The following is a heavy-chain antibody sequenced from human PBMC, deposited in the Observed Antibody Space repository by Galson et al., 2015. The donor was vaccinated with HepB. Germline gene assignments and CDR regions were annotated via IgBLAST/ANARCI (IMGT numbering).Heavy chain of an antibody. D-gene: IGHD6-6*01. V-gene: IGHV5-10-1*01. CDR1: GYSFTSYW. CDR3: ARPYMDSSSLEYFQH. J-gene: IGHJ1*01. Sequence: QSGAEVKKPGESLRISCKGSGYSFTSYWISWVRQMPGKGLEWMGRIDPSDSYTNYSPSFQGHVTISADKSISTAYLQWSSLKASDTAMYYCARPYMDSSSLEYFQHWGQGTLVTVSS. CDR2: IDPSDSYT.